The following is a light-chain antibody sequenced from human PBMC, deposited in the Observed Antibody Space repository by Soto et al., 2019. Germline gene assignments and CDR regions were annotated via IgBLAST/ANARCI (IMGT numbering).Light chain of an antibody. V-gene: IGKV1-27*01. J-gene: IGKJ5*01. CDR2: AVS. CDR1: QVISNY. CDR3: QKYNSAPLT. Sequence: DVQMTQSPSSLSVSVEDRVTITCRASQVISNYLAWYQQKPGKPPQLLIYAVSTLQSGVPSRFSGSASGTEFTLTISSLQPEDVATYYCQKYNSAPLTFGQGTRLEIK.